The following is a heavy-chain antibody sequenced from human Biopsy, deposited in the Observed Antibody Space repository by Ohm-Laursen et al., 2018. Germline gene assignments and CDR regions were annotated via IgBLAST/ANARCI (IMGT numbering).Heavy chain of an antibody. J-gene: IGHJ6*02. CDR3: ARVPAYPSIDGYYGLDL. V-gene: IGHV1-2*02. CDR2: INPNSGNA. Sequence: ASVKVSCKGSGYTFAGYYLHWVRQAPGHGLEWMGWINPNSGNANYAQSFQGRLTVTRDTSISTAYMELTSLTFDDTAIYYCARVPAYPSIDGYYGLDLWGQGTTVIVSS. CDR1: GYTFAGYY. D-gene: IGHD3-9*01.